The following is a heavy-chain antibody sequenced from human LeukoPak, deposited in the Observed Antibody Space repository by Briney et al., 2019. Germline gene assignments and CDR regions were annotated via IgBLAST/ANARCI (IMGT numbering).Heavy chain of an antibody. D-gene: IGHD3-3*02. CDR1: GGTFSSYA. CDR2: IIPIFGTA. CDR3: ARGPSLEWLLAG. V-gene: IGHV1-69*05. J-gene: IGHJ4*02. Sequence: ASVRVSCKASGGTFSSYAISWVRQAPGQGLEWMGGIIPIFGTANYAQKFQGRVTITTDESTSTAYMELSSLRSEDTAVYYCARGPSLEWLLAGWGQGTLVTVSS.